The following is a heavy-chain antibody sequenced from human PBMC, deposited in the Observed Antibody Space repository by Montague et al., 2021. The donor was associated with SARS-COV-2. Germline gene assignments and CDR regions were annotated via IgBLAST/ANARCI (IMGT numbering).Heavy chain of an antibody. D-gene: IGHD7-27*01. CDR3: AREIYTGASYYY. J-gene: IGHJ4*02. CDR1: GFTFSDYY. Sequence: SLRLSFSASGFTFSDYYMAWIRQAPGKGLEWIADINKGGYGTHYADSLRGRFTISRDNAKNSLYLQMNSLRDEDTAVYFCAREIYTGASYYYWGQGALVTVSS. V-gene: IGHV3-11*01. CDR2: INKGGYGT.